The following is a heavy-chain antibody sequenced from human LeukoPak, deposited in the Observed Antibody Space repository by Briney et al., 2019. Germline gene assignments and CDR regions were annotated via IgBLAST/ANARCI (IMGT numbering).Heavy chain of an antibody. J-gene: IGHJ4*02. CDR2: IYYSGST. Sequence: PSQTLSLTCTVSGGSISSGSYFWSWIRQPPGKGLEWIRYIYYSGSTCYNPSLKSRVTISVDTSKNQFSLKLSSVTAADTAVYYCARNHYYGSGSYADYWGQGTLVTVSS. CDR1: GGSISSGSYF. CDR3: ARNHYYGSGSYADY. D-gene: IGHD3-10*01. V-gene: IGHV4-30-4*08.